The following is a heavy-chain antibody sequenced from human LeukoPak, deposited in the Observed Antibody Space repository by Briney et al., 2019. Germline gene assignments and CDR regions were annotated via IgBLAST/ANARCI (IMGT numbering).Heavy chain of an antibody. Sequence: SETLSLTCTVSGGSISSYYWSWIRQPPGKGLEWIGYIYYSGSTNYNPSLKSRVTISVDTSKNQFSLKLSSVTAADTAVYYCASGAALWFGELLPYYYYGMDVWGQGTTVTVS. CDR1: GGSISSYY. CDR3: ASGAALWFGELLPYYYYGMDV. V-gene: IGHV4-59*01. J-gene: IGHJ6*02. CDR2: IYYSGST. D-gene: IGHD3-10*01.